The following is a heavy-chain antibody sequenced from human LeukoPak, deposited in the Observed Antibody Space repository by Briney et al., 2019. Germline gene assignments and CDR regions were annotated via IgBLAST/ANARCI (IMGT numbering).Heavy chain of an antibody. CDR2: ISGSSYNT. CDR1: GFTFSNYW. V-gene: IGHV3-21*01. CDR3: ARGSTYSSGWYTGFDY. J-gene: IGHJ4*02. D-gene: IGHD6-19*01. Sequence: GGSLRLSCAASGFTFSNYWMNWVRQAPGKGLEWVAGISGSSYNTYNADSVKGRFTISRDNAKKSVYLQMNSLRAEDAAVYYCARGSTYSSGWYTGFDYWGQGTLVTVSS.